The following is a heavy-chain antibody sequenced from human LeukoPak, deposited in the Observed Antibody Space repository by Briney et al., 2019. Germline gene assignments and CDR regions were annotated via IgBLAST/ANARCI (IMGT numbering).Heavy chain of an antibody. CDR3: AKEHMLRGVIYWFDP. CDR2: ISYDGNNQ. CDR1: GFTFSTFG. J-gene: IGHJ5*02. V-gene: IGHV3-30*18. Sequence: GSLRLSCAASGFTFSTFGMHWVRQAPGTGLEWVAVISYDGNNQYYSDSVKGRFTISRDNSKNTLYLQMSSLRPEDTALYYCAKEHMLRGVIYWFDPWGQGTLVTVSS. D-gene: IGHD3-10*01.